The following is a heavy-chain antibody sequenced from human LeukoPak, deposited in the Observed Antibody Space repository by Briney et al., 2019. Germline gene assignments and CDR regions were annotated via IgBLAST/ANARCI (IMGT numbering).Heavy chain of an antibody. Sequence: GGSLRLSCTASGFSFDKDWMHWVRQAPGKGLEWVSRINYKGRDTTYADSVKGRFAIPRDNSKNTLYLNMNNLRADDTAMYYCARAPEQGTCDFWGQGTLVTVSS. J-gene: IGHJ4*02. CDR3: ARAPEQGTCDF. CDR2: INYKGRDT. V-gene: IGHV3-74*03. CDR1: GFSFDKDW. D-gene: IGHD1-1*01.